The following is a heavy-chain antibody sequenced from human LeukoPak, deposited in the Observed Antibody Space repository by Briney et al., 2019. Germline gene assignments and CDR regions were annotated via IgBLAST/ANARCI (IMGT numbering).Heavy chain of an antibody. CDR2: ISYDGSNK. Sequence: HPGRSLRLSCAASGFTFSSYGMHWVRQAPGKGLEWVAVISYDGSNKYYADSVKGRFTISRDNSKNTLYLQMNSLRAEDTAVYYCAKVEAYYDFWSGSFYYYYGMDVWGQGTTVTVSS. CDR3: AKVEAYYDFWSGSFYYYYGMDV. CDR1: GFTFSSYG. J-gene: IGHJ6*02. V-gene: IGHV3-30*18. D-gene: IGHD3-3*01.